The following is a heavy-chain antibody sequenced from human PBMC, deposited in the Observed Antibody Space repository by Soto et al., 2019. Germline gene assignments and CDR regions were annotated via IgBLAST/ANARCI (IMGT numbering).Heavy chain of an antibody. CDR3: PRDPSYSIYGAYYYGMDV. CDR1: GGTFSSYA. CDR2: IIPIFGTA. Sequence: QVQLVQSGAEVKKPGSSVKVSCKASGGTFSSYAISWVRQAPGQGLEWMGGIIPIFGTANYAQKFQGRVTITADESTSTAYMELSSLRSEDTAVYYCPRDPSYSIYGAYYYGMDVWGQGTTVTVSS. D-gene: IGHD4-4*01. J-gene: IGHJ6*02. V-gene: IGHV1-69*01.